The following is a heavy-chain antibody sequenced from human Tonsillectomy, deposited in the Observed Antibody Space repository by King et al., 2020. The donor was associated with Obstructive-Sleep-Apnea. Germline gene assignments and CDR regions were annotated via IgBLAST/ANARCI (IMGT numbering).Heavy chain of an antibody. CDR2: ISYSGTT. CDR3: ATHELELRPFDY. D-gene: IGHD1-7*01. Sequence: QLQESGPGLVKPSETLSLTCNVSGGSISSYFWSWIRQPPGKGLEWIGDISYSGTTKNNPLLKSRVTISLDTSKNQFSLKLSSVTAADTAVYSCATHELELRPFDYWGQGALVTVSS. V-gene: IGHV4-59*08. J-gene: IGHJ4*02. CDR1: GGSISSYF.